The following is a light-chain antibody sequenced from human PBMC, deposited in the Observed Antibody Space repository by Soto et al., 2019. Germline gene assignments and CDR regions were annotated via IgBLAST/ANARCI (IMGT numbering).Light chain of an antibody. V-gene: IGKV3-11*01. Sequence: ENVLTQSPATLSLSPVERATLSCRASQSVSSYLAWYQQKPGQAPRLLIYDASDRASGIPARFSGSGSGTDFTLTISSLEPEDFAVYYCQQRYNWPLTFGGGTKVDIK. CDR2: DAS. CDR1: QSVSSY. J-gene: IGKJ4*01. CDR3: QQRYNWPLT.